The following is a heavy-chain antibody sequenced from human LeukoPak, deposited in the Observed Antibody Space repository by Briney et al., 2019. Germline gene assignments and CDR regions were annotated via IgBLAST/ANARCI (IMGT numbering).Heavy chain of an antibody. CDR1: GFTFDDYA. CDR3: VKDPHYNTLSGYFDY. CDR2: ISWNSGYI. J-gene: IGHJ4*02. D-gene: IGHD3-10*01. Sequence: GGSLRLSCAASGFTFDDYAMHWVRQGPGKGLEWVSGISWNSGYIGYADSVKGRFTISRDNAKNSLYLQMNSLTAEDTALYYCVKDPHYNTLSGYFDYWGQGTLVTVSS. V-gene: IGHV3-9*01.